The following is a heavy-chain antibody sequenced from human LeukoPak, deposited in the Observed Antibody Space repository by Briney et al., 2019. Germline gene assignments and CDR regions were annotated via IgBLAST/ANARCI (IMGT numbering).Heavy chain of an antibody. J-gene: IGHJ3*02. Sequence: PSETLSLTCTVSGGSISSYYWSWIRQPPGKGLEWIGYIYYSGSTNYNPSLKSRVTISVDTSKNQFSLKLSSVTAADTAVYYRARESGVDFWSGYYGAFDIWGQGTMVTVSS. V-gene: IGHV4-59*01. CDR3: ARESGVDFWSGYYGAFDI. D-gene: IGHD3-3*01. CDR1: GGSISSYY. CDR2: IYYSGST.